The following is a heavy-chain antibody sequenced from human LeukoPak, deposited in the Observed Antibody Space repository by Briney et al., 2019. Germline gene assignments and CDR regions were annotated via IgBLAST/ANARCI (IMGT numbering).Heavy chain of an antibody. CDR1: GFTFSSYA. V-gene: IGHV3-23*01. D-gene: IGHD3-22*01. CDR3: AKSLYYYDSSGYRAFDI. Sequence: PGGSLRPSCAASGFTFSSYAMSWVRQAPGKGLEWVSAISGSGGSTYYADSVKGRFTISRDNSKNTLYLQMNSLRAEDTAVYYCAKSLYYYDSSGYRAFDIWGQGTMVTVSS. CDR2: ISGSGGST. J-gene: IGHJ3*02.